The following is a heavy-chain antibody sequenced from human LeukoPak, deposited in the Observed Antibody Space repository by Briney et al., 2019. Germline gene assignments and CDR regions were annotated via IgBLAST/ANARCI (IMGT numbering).Heavy chain of an antibody. CDR3: ARGPLVIVPAAINYYYGMDV. CDR2: MNPNSGNT. CDR1: GYTLTSYD. V-gene: IGHV1-8*01. D-gene: IGHD2-2*01. J-gene: IGHJ6*02. Sequence: ASVKVCCKASGYTLTSYDINWVRQATGQGLEWMGWMNPNSGNTGYAQKFQGRVTMTRNTSISTAYMELSSLRSEDTAVYYCARGPLVIVPAAINYYYGMDVWGQGTTVTVSS.